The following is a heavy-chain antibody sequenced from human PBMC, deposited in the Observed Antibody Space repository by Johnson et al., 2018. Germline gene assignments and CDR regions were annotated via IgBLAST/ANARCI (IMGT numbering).Heavy chain of an antibody. CDR2: IFYSGRT. V-gene: IGHV4-31*01. D-gene: IGHD1-14*01. CDR1: GASINSGDYY. CDR3: ARDRLKMPVGGTTYYFDFGMDV. Sequence: QVQLQESGPGLVKPSQTLSLSCIVSGASINSGDYYWTWIRQHPEKGLEWIGNIFYSGRTYSNPSLKSLVSISVDTSKNQFSLNLTSVTDADTAVYYCARDRLKMPVGGTTYYFDFGMDVWGQGTTVTVSS. J-gene: IGHJ6*02.